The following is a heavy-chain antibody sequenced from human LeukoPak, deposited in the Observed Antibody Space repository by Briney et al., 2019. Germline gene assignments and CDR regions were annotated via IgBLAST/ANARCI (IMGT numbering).Heavy chain of an antibody. J-gene: IGHJ4*02. V-gene: IGHV3-30*02. CDR2: IRYDGSNK. D-gene: IGHD2-15*01. CDR3: AKDQLNRFCSGGSCSITHDY. CDR1: GFTFSSYG. Sequence: PGGSLRLSCAASGFTFSSYGLSWVRQAPGKGLEWVAFIRYDGSNKYYADSVKGRFTISRDNSRNTLYLQMNSLRAEDTAVYYCAKDQLNRFCSGGSCSITHDYWGQGTLVTVSS.